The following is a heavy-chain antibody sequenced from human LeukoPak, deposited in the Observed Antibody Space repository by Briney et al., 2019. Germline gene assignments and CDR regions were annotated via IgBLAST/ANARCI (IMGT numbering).Heavy chain of an antibody. CDR1: GFTFSSYG. J-gene: IGHJ4*02. CDR3: ARGVFN. Sequence: GGTLRLSCAASGFTFSSYGMSWVRQAPGKGLDCVSVISDGGSTYYADSVRGRFTISRDNSKNTLFLQMNSLRVEDTAVYYCARGVFNWGQGTLVTVSS. CDR2: ISDGGST. D-gene: IGHD3-10*01. V-gene: IGHV3-53*01.